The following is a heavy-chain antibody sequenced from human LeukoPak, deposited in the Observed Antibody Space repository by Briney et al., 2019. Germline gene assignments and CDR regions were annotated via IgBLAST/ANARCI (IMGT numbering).Heavy chain of an antibody. CDR1: GGSISSYY. J-gene: IGHJ4*02. CDR3: ARDPAGGYGVGWRTPKRYYFDY. V-gene: IGHV4-59*01. Sequence: SETLSPTCTISGGSISSYYWSWIRQPPGKGVEWIGYMYCSGSTNYNPSLKSRVTISVDTSKNQFSLKLSSVTAADTAVYYCARDPAGGYGVGWRTPKRYYFDYWGQGTLVTVSS. CDR2: MYCSGST. D-gene: IGHD4/OR15-4a*01.